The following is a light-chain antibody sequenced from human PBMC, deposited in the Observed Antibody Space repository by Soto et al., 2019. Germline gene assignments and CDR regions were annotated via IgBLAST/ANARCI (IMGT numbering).Light chain of an antibody. CDR1: SRNDGGYDY. V-gene: IGLV2-14*01. J-gene: IGLJ1*01. Sequence: QSTLTQPDSVSGSRGQTITISCTGTSRNDGGYDYVSCNQQHPCKAPKLMIYEVSNRPSGVSNRFSGTKSGNTASLTISGLQAEDEADYYCSSYTSSSTYVFGTGTKVTV. CDR3: SSYTSSSTYV. CDR2: EVS.